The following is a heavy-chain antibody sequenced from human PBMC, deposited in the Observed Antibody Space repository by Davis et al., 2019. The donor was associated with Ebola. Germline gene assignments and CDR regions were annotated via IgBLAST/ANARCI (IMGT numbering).Heavy chain of an antibody. V-gene: IGHV1-46*01. Sequence: ASVKVSCKASGYNFRDFYMHWVRKAPGQGLEWMGLINPSGGGTRYAQKFQGRLTVTKDTSTSSFYMQLSSLRSEDTAVYYCARVEYYDSSGYYYWGQGTQVTVSS. CDR2: INPSGGGT. D-gene: IGHD3-22*01. J-gene: IGHJ4*02. CDR1: GYNFRDFY. CDR3: ARVEYYDSSGYYY.